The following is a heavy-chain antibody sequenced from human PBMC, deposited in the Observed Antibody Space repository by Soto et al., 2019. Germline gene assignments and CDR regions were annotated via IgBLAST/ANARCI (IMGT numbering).Heavy chain of an antibody. D-gene: IGHD6-19*01. Sequence: ASVKVSCKASGGTFSSYTISWVRQAPGQRLEWMGRINPINGMTNYAWRLQGRVTITKDTSTSTADMELSGLTSEDTAVYYCAKSKGGWTLDFWGPGTLVTVSS. CDR3: AKSKGGWTLDF. CDR1: GGTFSSYT. V-gene: IGHV1-69*02. CDR2: INPINGMT. J-gene: IGHJ4*02.